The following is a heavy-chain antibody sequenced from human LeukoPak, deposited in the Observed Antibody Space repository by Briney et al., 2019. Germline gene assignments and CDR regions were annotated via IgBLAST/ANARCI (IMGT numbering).Heavy chain of an antibody. CDR3: ARGPLGYSGYDQGSFDY. CDR1: GFTFSNAW. J-gene: IGHJ4*02. CDR2: ISSTSSYT. D-gene: IGHD5-12*01. V-gene: IGHV3-11*06. Sequence: GGSLRLSCAASGFTFSNAWMSWIRQVPGKGLEWVSYISSTSSYTNYADSVKGRFTISRDNAKNSLYLQMNSLRAEDTAVYYCARGPLGYSGYDQGSFDYRGQGTLVTVSS.